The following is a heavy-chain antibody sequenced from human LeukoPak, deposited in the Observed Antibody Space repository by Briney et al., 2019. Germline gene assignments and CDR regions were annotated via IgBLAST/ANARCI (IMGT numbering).Heavy chain of an antibody. D-gene: IGHD6-19*01. CDR1: GFTFSNYW. J-gene: IGHJ4*02. V-gene: IGHV3-7*03. CDR2: IKEDGSDK. Sequence: GGSLRISCAASGFTFSNYWMDWVRQSPGKGLEWVANIKEDGSDKYYVDSVKGRFTISRDNAKNSLYLQMNSLRAEDTAVYYCARNSGWFRFDYWGQGTLVTVSS. CDR3: ARNSGWFRFDY.